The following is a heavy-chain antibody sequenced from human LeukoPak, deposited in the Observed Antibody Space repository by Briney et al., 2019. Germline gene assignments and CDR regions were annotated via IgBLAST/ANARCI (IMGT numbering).Heavy chain of an antibody. CDR1: GLTFSSYW. D-gene: IGHD1-26*01. Sequence: GGSLRLSCAASGLTFSSYWMHWVRQAPGKGLVWVSRINSDGSSSSYADSVKGRFTISRDNAKNTLYLQMNSLRAEDTAVYYCARRSSGSPPYYFGYWGQGTLVTVSS. CDR3: ARRSSGSPPYYFGY. CDR2: INSDGSSS. V-gene: IGHV3-74*01. J-gene: IGHJ4*02.